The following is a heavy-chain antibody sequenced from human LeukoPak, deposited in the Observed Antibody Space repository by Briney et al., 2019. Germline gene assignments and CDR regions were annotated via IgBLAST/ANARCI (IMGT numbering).Heavy chain of an antibody. CDR2: IIPIFGTA. V-gene: IGHV1-69*06. CDR1: GGTFSSYA. CDR3: ARDRALYGDQYYYYFYMDV. J-gene: IGHJ6*03. Sequence: PAASVKVSCNASGGTFSSYAYCWVRQAPGQGLEWMGRIIPIFGTANYAQKFQGRVTITADKSTSTAYMELSSLRSEDTAVYYCARDRALYGDQYYYYFYMDVWGKGTTVTVSS. D-gene: IGHD4-17*01.